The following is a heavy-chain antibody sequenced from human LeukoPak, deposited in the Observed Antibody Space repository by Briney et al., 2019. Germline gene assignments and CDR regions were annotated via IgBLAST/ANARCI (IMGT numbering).Heavy chain of an antibody. CDR3: ASSPGLRLGELSLDY. CDR2: ISGSGGST. V-gene: IGHV3-23*01. D-gene: IGHD3-16*02. J-gene: IGHJ4*02. Sequence: GGSLRLSCAASGFTFSSYAMSWVRQAPGKGLEWVSAISGSGGSTYYADSVKGRFTISRDNSKNTLYLQMNSLRAEDTAVYYCASSPGLRLGELSLDYWGQGTLVTVSS. CDR1: GFTFSSYA.